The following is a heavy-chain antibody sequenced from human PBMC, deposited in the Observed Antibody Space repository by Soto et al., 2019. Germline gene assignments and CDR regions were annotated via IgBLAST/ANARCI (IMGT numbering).Heavy chain of an antibody. Sequence: QVQLRETGPGLVKPSGTLSLICSVSGGSLGTSNWWRWVRQSPGKGLQWIGDIYETGRTKYTPSLQSRLTMAVDESKSQFSLKLASVTGADTAVYYCARRKLRFLEWTHGPFDSCGQGNLVIVSS. CDR1: GGSLGTSNW. CDR2: IYETGRT. J-gene: IGHJ4*02. D-gene: IGHD3-3*01. CDR3: ARRKLRFLEWTHGPFDS. V-gene: IGHV4-4*02.